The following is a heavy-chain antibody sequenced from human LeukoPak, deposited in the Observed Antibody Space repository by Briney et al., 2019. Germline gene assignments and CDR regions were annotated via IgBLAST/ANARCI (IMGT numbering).Heavy chain of an antibody. CDR3: AMQGRYGSGLV. V-gene: IGHV3-23*01. J-gene: IGHJ3*01. Sequence: QSGGSLRLSCAASGFTFSSYAMSWVRQAPGKGLEWVSAISGSGGSTYYADSVKGRFTISRGNSKNTLYLQMNSLRAEDTAVYYCAMQGRYGSGLVWGQGTMVTVSS. D-gene: IGHD3-10*01. CDR2: ISGSGGST. CDR1: GFTFSSYA.